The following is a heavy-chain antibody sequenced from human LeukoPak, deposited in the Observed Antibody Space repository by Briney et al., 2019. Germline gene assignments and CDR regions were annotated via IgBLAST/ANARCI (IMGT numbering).Heavy chain of an antibody. CDR3: ARDLSSSTSCLNY. V-gene: IGHV3-30*03. Sequence: GGSLRLSCAASGFTFSSYGMHWVRQAPGKGLEWVAVISYDGSNKYYADSVKGRFTISRDNSKNTLYLQMNSLRAEDTAVYYCARDLSSSTSCLNYWGQGTLVTVSS. J-gene: IGHJ4*02. D-gene: IGHD2-2*01. CDR2: ISYDGSNK. CDR1: GFTFSSYG.